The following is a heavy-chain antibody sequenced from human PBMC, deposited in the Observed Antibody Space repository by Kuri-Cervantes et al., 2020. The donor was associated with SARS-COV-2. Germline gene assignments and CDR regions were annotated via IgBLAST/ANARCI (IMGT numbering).Heavy chain of an antibody. V-gene: IGHV1-2*02. Sequence: ASVKVSCKASGYTFTGYYMHWVRQAPGQGLEWMGWINPNSGGTNYAQKFQGRVTMTRDTSISTAYMELSRLRSDDTAVYYCARVGAVVPAATYYFDYWGQGTLVTVSS. CDR1: GYTFTGYY. CDR3: ARVGAVVPAATYYFDY. J-gene: IGHJ4*02. CDR2: INPNSGGT. D-gene: IGHD2-2*01.